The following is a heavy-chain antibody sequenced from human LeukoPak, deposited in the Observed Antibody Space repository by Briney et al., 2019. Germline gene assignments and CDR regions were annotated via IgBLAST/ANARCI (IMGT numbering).Heavy chain of an antibody. Sequence: GGSLRLSCVASAFTFSASWMTWVRQAPGKGLERVANINEDGSETWYVDSVRGRFTISRDNARNSLYLQMGSLRDDDTAVYYCTRDRGWQQFDYWGQGTLVTVSS. V-gene: IGHV3-7*01. CDR1: AFTFSASW. CDR2: INEDGSET. D-gene: IGHD5-24*01. J-gene: IGHJ4*02. CDR3: TRDRGWQQFDY.